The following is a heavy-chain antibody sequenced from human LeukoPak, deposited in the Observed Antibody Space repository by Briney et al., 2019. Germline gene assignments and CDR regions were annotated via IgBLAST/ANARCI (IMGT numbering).Heavy chain of an antibody. J-gene: IGHJ4*02. V-gene: IGHV3-30*04. CDR1: GFPFIGYT. D-gene: IGHD5-12*01. CDR3: ARDDTYSGPHFDY. Sequence: QTGGSLRLSCEASGFPFIGYTMHWVRQAPGKGLEWVALISYDGNSKYYADSVKGRFTISRDTSMDTLYLEMNSLRAEDTAVYYCARDDTYSGPHFDYWGQGTLVTVSS. CDR2: ISYDGNSK.